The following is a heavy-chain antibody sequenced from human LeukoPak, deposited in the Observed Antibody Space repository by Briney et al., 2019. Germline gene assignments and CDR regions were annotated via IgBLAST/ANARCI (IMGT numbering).Heavy chain of an antibody. CDR1: GGSISSYY. D-gene: IGHD3-10*01. CDR2: IYYSGST. CDR3: ARGSGLLWFGEPRNWFDP. Sequence: SSETLSLTCTVSGGSISSYYWSWIRQPPGKGLEWIGYIYYSGSTNYNPSLKSRVTISVDTSKNQFSLKLSSVTAADTAVYYCARGSGLLWFGEPRNWFDPWGKGTLVTVSS. V-gene: IGHV4-59*01. J-gene: IGHJ5*02.